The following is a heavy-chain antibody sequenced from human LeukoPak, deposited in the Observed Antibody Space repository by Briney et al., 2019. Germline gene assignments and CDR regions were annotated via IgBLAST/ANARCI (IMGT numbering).Heavy chain of an antibody. V-gene: IGHV4-4*02. CDR3: ALGYHDVWEL. CDR2: VNHSGST. J-gene: IGHJ4*02. D-gene: IGHD6-25*01. CDR1: SGSISSTTW. Sequence: SETLSLTCAVSSGSISSTTWWSWVRQPPGKGLEWIGEVNHSGSTYYNPSLTSRVTISVDMSDNQFSLKMTSMTAADTAVYFCALGYHDVWELWGQGSLVTVSS.